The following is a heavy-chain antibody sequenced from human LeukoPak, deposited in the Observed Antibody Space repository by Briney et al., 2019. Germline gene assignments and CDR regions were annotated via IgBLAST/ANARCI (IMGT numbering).Heavy chain of an antibody. CDR3: ARYGDYENWFDP. J-gene: IGHJ5*02. CDR2: IYYSGST. D-gene: IGHD4-17*01. Sequence: SETLSLTCTVSGGSISSYYWSWIRQPPGKGLEWIGYIYYSGSTNYNPSLKSRVTISVDTSKNQFSLKLSSVTAADTAVYYCARYGDYENWFDPWGQGTLVTVSS. V-gene: IGHV4-59*01. CDR1: GGSISSYY.